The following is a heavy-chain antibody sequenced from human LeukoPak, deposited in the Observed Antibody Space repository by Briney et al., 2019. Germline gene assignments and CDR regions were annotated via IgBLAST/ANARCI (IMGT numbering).Heavy chain of an antibody. J-gene: IGHJ5*02. Sequence: TGGSLRLSCAASGFTFSSYSMNWVRQAPGKGLEWVSGISWNSGSIGYADSVKGRFTISRDNAKNSLYLQMNSLRAEDTALYYCAKAGDYSIAAAGTGWFDPWGQGTLVTVSS. CDR1: GFTFSSYS. CDR3: AKAGDYSIAAAGTGWFDP. CDR2: ISWNSGSI. V-gene: IGHV3-9*01. D-gene: IGHD6-13*01.